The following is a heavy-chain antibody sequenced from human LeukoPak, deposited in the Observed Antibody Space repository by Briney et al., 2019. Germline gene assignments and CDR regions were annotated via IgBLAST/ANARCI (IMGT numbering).Heavy chain of an antibody. V-gene: IGHV3-11*04. D-gene: IGHD3-3*01. CDR1: GFAFSDYY. J-gene: IGHJ4*02. CDR2: ISSSGSTI. Sequence: GGSLRLSCAASGFAFSDYYMSWIRQAPGKGLEWVSYISSSGSTIYYADSVKGRFTISRDNAKNSLYLQMNSLRAEDTAVYYCARQRMNDFWSGYYYWGQGTLVTVSS. CDR3: ARQRMNDFWSGYYY.